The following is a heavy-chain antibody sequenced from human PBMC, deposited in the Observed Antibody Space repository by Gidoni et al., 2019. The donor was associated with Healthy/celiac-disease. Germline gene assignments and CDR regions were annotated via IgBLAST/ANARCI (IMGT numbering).Heavy chain of an antibody. D-gene: IGHD3-16*01. CDR1: GFTFSSDA. V-gene: IGHV3-23*01. Sequence: EVQLLESGGGLVQPGGSLRLSCAASGFTFSSDAMSWVRQAPGKGLEWVSAISGSGGSTYYADSVKGRFTISRDNSKNTLYLQMNSLRAEDTAVYYCAKDWGRGRFIDYWGQGTLVTVSS. J-gene: IGHJ4*02. CDR2: ISGSGGST. CDR3: AKDWGRGRFIDY.